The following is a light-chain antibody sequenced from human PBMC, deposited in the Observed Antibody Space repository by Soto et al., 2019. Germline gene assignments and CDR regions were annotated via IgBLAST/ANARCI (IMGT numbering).Light chain of an antibody. V-gene: IGLV1-51*01. CDR3: GTWDSGLSVLTASYV. CDR2: DNT. CDR1: SSNIGKNY. Sequence: QSVLTQPSSVSAAPGQNVTISCSGSSSNIGKNYVSWYQHLPGTAPKLLIYDNTQRPSGISDRFSGSKSGTTATLAITGLQTGDEADYYCGTWDSGLSVLTASYVFGTRTKVTVL. J-gene: IGLJ1*01.